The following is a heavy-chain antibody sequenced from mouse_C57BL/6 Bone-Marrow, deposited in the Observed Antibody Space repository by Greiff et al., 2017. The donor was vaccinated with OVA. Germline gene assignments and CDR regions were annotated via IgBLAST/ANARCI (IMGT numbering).Heavy chain of an antibody. J-gene: IGHJ4*01. Sequence: QVQLQQPGAELVKPGASVKLSCKASGYTFTSYWMHWVKQRPGQGLEWIGMIHPNSGSTNYNEKFKSKATLTVDKSSSTAYMQLSSLTSEDSAVYYCAREGWLRYYAMDYWGQGTTLTVSS. CDR3: AREGWLRYYAMDY. V-gene: IGHV1-64*01. D-gene: IGHD2-2*01. CDR2: IHPNSGST. CDR1: GYTFTSYW.